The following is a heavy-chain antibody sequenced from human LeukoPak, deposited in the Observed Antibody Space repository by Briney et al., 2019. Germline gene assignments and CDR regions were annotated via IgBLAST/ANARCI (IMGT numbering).Heavy chain of an antibody. J-gene: IGHJ3*02. CDR2: ISYDGSNK. V-gene: IGHV3-30*18. CDR3: AKDGVDTNDAFDI. CDR1: GFAFGSEA. D-gene: IGHD5-18*01. Sequence: GGSLRLSCAVSGFAFGSEAMSWVRQAPGKGLEWVALISYDGSNKYYADSVKGRFTISRANSNNTLCLQMDSLRAEVTALYYCAKDGVDTNDAFDIWGQGTMVTVSS.